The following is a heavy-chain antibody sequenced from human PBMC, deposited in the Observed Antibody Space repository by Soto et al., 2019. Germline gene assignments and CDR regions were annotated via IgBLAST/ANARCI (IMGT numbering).Heavy chain of an antibody. D-gene: IGHD6-6*01. CDR1: GGSISSSNW. Sequence: SETLSLTCAVSGGSISSSNWWSWVRQPPGKGLEWIGEIYHSGSTNYNPSLKSRVTISVDKSKNQFSLKLSSVTAADTAVYYCARDGFSSFYYYRLDVWGQGTTVT. CDR2: IYHSGST. CDR3: ARDGFSSFYYYRLDV. V-gene: IGHV4-4*02. J-gene: IGHJ6*01.